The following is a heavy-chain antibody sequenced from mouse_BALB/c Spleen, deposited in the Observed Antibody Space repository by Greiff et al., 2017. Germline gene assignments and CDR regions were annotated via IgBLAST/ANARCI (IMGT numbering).Heavy chain of an antibody. Sequence: EVKLVESGGGLVKPGGSLKLSCAASGFTFSSYAMSWVRQSPEKRLEWVAEISSGGSYTYYPDTVTGRFTISRDNAKNTLYLEMSSLRSEDTAMYYCAREGNGYYYFDYWGQGTTLTVSS. CDR2: ISSGGSYT. CDR1: GFTFSSYA. D-gene: IGHD2-3*01. V-gene: IGHV5-9-4*01. CDR3: AREGNGYYYFDY. J-gene: IGHJ2*01.